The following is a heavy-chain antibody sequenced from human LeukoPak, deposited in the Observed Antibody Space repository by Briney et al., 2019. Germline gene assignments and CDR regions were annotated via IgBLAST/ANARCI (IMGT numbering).Heavy chain of an antibody. CDR3: ARLVGAAAYSYYYYYMGV. V-gene: IGHV4-59*01. D-gene: IGHD6-13*01. Sequence: SETLSLTCTVPGGSISSYYWSWIRQPPGKGLEWIGYIYYSGSTNYNPSLKSRVTISVDTSKNQFSLKLSSVTAADTAVYYCARLVGAAAYSYYYYYMGVWGKGTTVTVSS. CDR1: GGSISSYY. J-gene: IGHJ6*03. CDR2: IYYSGST.